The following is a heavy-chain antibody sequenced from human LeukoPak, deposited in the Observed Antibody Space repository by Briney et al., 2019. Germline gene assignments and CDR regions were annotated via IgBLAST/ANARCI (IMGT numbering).Heavy chain of an antibody. D-gene: IGHD1-1*01. CDR3: VRLHVKRTDCFDM. CDR2: ISADGSRT. CDR1: GFTFSSFE. V-gene: IGHV3-48*03. J-gene: IGHJ3*02. Sequence: GGSLRLSCTASGFTFSSFEMNWVRQATGKGLEWVSYISADGSRTYYADSVKGRFTISRDNARNSLYLQMNSLSAEDTAVYYCVRLHVKRTDCFDMWGERTLLTVSS.